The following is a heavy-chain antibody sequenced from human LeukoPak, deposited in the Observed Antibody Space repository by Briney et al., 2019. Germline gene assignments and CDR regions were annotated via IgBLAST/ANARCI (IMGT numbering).Heavy chain of an antibody. CDR3: AKGETYYNFWSAGGY. D-gene: IGHD3-3*01. CDR2: ISGSGGST. J-gene: IGHJ4*02. Sequence: GGSLRLSCAASGFTVSSNYINWVRQAPGKGLEWVSAISGSGGSTNYADSVKGRFTISRDNSKNTLYLQMNSLRADDTAVYYCAKGETYYNFWSAGGYWGQGTLVTVSS. CDR1: GFTVSSNY. V-gene: IGHV3-23*01.